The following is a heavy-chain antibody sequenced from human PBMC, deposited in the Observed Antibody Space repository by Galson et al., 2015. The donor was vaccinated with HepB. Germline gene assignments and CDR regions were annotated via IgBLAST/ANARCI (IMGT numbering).Heavy chain of an antibody. CDR3: ARDSSSATYYDFWSGYPRGYYYYGMDV. Sequence: SLRLSCAASGFTFSSYAMHWVRQAPGKGLEWVAVISYDGSNKYYADSVKGRFTISRDNSKNTLYLQMNSLRAEDTAVYYCARDSSSATYYDFWSGYPRGYYYYGMDVWGQGTTVTVSS. V-gene: IGHV3-30*04. D-gene: IGHD3-3*01. J-gene: IGHJ6*02. CDR1: GFTFSSYA. CDR2: ISYDGSNK.